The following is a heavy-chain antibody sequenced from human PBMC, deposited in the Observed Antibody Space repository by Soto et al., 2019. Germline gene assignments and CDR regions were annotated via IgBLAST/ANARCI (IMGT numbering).Heavy chain of an antibody. J-gene: IGHJ4*02. CDR1: GFTFSTYG. V-gene: IGHV3-33*03. Sequence: GGSLRLSCAASGFTFSTYGMHWVRQAPGKGLDRVSAVWSSGNNKYYADSVKGRFTISRDKSKSTLYLQMNSLRAEDTAVYYCAKDLQFSGWLSAQTFDYWGQGTQVTVSS. CDR3: AKDLQFSGWLSAQTFDY. CDR2: VWSSGNNK. D-gene: IGHD6-19*01.